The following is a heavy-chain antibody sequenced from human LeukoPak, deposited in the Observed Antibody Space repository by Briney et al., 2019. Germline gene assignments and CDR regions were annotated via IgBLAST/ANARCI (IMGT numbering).Heavy chain of an antibody. CDR3: ALDSGSYATEYFQH. J-gene: IGHJ1*01. D-gene: IGHD1-26*01. CDR2: ISAYNGNT. V-gene: IGHV1-18*01. Sequence: ASVKVSCKASGYTFTSYGISWVRQAPGQGLEWMGWISAYNGNTNYAQKLQGRVTTTTDTSTSTAYMELRSLRSDDTAVYYCALDSGSYATEYFQHWGQGTLVTVSS. CDR1: GYTFTSYG.